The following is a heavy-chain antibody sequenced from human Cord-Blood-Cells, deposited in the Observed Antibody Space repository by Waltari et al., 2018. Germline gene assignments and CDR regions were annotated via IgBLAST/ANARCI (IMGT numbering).Heavy chain of an antibody. Sequence: QVQLVQSGAEVKKPGASVKVSCKASGYPLTGYYMPWVRQAPGQGLEWMEWINPNGGGTNDAQKLQGRVTMTRDTSSSTAYMELSRLRSDDTAVYYCARDPRDWGYYYYYMDVWGKGTTVTVSS. CDR3: ARDPRDWGYYYYYMDV. J-gene: IGHJ6*03. D-gene: IGHD7-27*01. CDR1: GYPLTGYY. V-gene: IGHV1-2*02. CDR2: INPNGGGT.